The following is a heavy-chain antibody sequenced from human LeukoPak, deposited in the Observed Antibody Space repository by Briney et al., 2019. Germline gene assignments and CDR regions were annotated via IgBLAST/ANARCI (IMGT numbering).Heavy chain of an antibody. V-gene: IGHV4-39*01. CDR3: ARNLFYAFDI. CDR2: FYYSGST. Sequence: SETLSLTCIVSGGSISSSNYYWGWIRQPPGKGLEWIGSFYYSGSTYSNPSLKSRVTISIDTSKSQFSLQLSSVTAADTAVYYCARNLFYAFDIWGQGTMVTVSS. D-gene: IGHD3-3*01. CDR1: GGSISSSNYY. J-gene: IGHJ3*02.